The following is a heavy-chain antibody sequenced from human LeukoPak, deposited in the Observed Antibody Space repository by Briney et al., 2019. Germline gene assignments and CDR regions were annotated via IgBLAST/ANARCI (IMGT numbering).Heavy chain of an antibody. CDR2: ISAYNGNT. V-gene: IGHV1-18*01. Sequence: ASVKVSCKASGYTFTSYGISWLRQAPGQGLEWMGWISAYNGNTNYAQKFQGRVTMTRDTSISTAYMELSGLRSDDTAVYYCGTLLSNGPFDYWGQGSLVTVSS. CDR3: GTLLSNGPFDY. J-gene: IGHJ4*02. CDR1: GYTFTSYG.